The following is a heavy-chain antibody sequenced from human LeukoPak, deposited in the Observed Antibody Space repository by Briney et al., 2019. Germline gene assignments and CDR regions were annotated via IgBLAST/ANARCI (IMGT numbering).Heavy chain of an antibody. CDR2: INPNSGGT. V-gene: IGHV1-2*04. J-gene: IGHJ6*02. D-gene: IGHD2-15*01. CDR3: ARGVLVVVAATSQPSYYYGMDV. Sequence: ASVKVSCKVSGYTLTELSMHWVRQAPGQGLEWMGWINPNSGGTNYAQKFQGWVPMTRDTSISTAYMELSRLRSDDTAVYYCARGVLVVVAATSQPSYYYGMDVWGQGTTVTVSS. CDR1: GYTLTELS.